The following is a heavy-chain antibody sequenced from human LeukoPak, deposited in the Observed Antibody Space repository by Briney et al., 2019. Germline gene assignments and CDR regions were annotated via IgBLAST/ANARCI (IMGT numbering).Heavy chain of an antibody. J-gene: IGHJ6*02. D-gene: IGHD4-11*01. CDR1: GFTFSSYG. CDR2: IWYDGSNK. Sequence: GGSLRLSCAASGFTFSSYGMHWVRQAPGKGLEWVAVIWYDGSNKYYADSVKGRFTISRDNSKNTLYLQMNSLRAEDTAVYYCARDRHSNPLYYYYYGTDVWGQGTTVTVSS. V-gene: IGHV3-33*01. CDR3: ARDRHSNPLYYYYYGTDV.